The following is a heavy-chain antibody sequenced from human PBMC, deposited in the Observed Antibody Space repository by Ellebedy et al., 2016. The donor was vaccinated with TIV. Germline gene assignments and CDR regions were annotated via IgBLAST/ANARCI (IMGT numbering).Heavy chain of an antibody. CDR1: GGSISSYY. D-gene: IGHD3-10*01. V-gene: IGHV4-4*07. Sequence: SETLSLTXTVSGGSISSYYWSWIRQPAGKGLEWIGRIYTSGSTNYNPSLKSRVTISVDTSKNQFSLKLSSVTAADTAVYYCASHLWQEGNFDYWGQGTLVTVSS. CDR2: IYTSGST. J-gene: IGHJ4*02. CDR3: ASHLWQEGNFDY.